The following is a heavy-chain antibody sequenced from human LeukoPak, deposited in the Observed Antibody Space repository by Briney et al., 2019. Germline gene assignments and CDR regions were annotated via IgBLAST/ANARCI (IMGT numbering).Heavy chain of an antibody. CDR3: ARDLDRRKVGGVKY. Sequence: PGGSLRLSCAASGFTFSSYAMHWVRQAPGKGLEWVAVISYDGSNKYYADSVKGRFTISRDNSKNTLYLQMNSLRAEDTDVYYCARDLDRRKVGGVKYWGQGTLVTVSS. V-gene: IGHV3-30*04. CDR1: GFTFSSYA. D-gene: IGHD3-3*01. CDR2: ISYDGSNK. J-gene: IGHJ4*02.